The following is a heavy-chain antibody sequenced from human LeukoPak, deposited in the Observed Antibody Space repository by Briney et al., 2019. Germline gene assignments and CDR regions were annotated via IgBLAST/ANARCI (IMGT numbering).Heavy chain of an antibody. CDR3: ARDKVVGALVGAFDI. CDR2: IYYSGST. V-gene: IGHV4-59*01. CDR1: GGSISSYY. D-gene: IGHD2-15*01. J-gene: IGHJ3*02. Sequence: SETLSLTCTVSGGSISSYYWRWIRQPPGKGLEWIGYIYYSGSTNYNPSLKSRVTISVDTSKNRFSLKLSSVTAADTAVYYCARDKVVGALVGAFDIWGQGTMVTVSS.